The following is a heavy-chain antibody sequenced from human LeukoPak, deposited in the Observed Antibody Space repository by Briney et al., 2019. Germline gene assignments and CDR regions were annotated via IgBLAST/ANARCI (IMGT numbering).Heavy chain of an antibody. CDR3: TSPPHIVGAAGGY. V-gene: IGHV3-74*01. D-gene: IGHD1-26*01. Sequence: GGSLRLSCVVSGFTFSTSWMQWVRQVPGGGLEWVSRIGSDGGRINYADSVKGRFTISRDNAMNTLYLQMNSLRAEDTAIYYCTSPPHIVGAAGGYWGQGTLATVSS. CDR2: IGSDGGRI. CDR1: GFTFSTSW. J-gene: IGHJ4*02.